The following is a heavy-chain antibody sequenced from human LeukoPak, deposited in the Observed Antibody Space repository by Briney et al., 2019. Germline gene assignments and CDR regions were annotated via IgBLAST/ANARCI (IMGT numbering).Heavy chain of an antibody. J-gene: IGHJ4*02. V-gene: IGHV4-59*01. CDR3: VRDRELFY. CDR1: GGSISIYY. D-gene: IGHD1-7*01. CDR2: VYNSGST. Sequence: SDTLSLTCTVSGGSISIYYWSWIRQPPGKGLESLGYVYNSGSTDYNPSLKSRVTISADTSKNQFSLKLSSVTAADTSVYYCVRDRELFYWGQGTLVTVSS.